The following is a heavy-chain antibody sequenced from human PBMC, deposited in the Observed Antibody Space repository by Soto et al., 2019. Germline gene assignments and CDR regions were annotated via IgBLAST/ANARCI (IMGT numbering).Heavy chain of an antibody. Sequence: EVQLLESGGGLVQPGGSLRLSCAASGFTFSNYAMSWVRQAPGKGLEWVSAISGSGGNTYYADSVKGRFTISRDNSKNTLDLQMHSLRSEDTAVYYCAGGVSTDYYYYYGMDVSGQGTTVTDSS. CDR1: GFTFSNYA. J-gene: IGHJ6*02. D-gene: IGHD4-17*01. V-gene: IGHV3-23*01. CDR2: ISGSGGNT. CDR3: AGGVSTDYYYYYGMDV.